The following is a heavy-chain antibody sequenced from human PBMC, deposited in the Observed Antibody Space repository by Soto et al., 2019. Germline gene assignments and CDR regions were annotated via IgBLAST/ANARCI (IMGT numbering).Heavy chain of an antibody. V-gene: IGHV3-7*01. J-gene: IGHJ6*03. CDR3: ARDYYGSGSYPYYYYYMDV. CDR2: IKKDGSEK. CDR1: GFTFSSYW. Sequence: EVQLVESGGGLVQPGGSLRLSCAASGFTFSSYWMSWVRQAPGKGLEWVANIKKDGSEKYYVDSVKGRFTISRDNAKNSLYLQMNSLSAEDTAVYYCARDYYGSGSYPYYYYYMDVCGKGTTVTVSS. D-gene: IGHD3-10*01.